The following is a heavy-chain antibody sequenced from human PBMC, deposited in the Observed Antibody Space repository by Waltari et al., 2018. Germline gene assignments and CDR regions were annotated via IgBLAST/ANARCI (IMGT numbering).Heavy chain of an antibody. CDR1: GFSFSDYY. CDR2: ISGSGSTV. CDR3: TRPPGDRRRDY. V-gene: IGHV3-11*01. D-gene: IGHD3-10*01. J-gene: IGHJ4*02. Sequence: QVQLVDSGGGLVKPGGSLRLSCAASGFSFSDYYMGWIRQAPGKGLEWISYISGSGSTVDYADPVKGRFSISRDNGKNSLYLQMNSLRAEDTAVYYCTRPPGDRRRDYWGQGTLVTVSS.